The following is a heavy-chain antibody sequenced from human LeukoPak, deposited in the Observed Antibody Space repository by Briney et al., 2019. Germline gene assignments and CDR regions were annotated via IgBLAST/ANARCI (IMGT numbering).Heavy chain of an antibody. V-gene: IGHV3-11*01. D-gene: IGHD4-17*01. CDR3: ARDPDYGDPY. CDR1: GFTLTDHY. J-gene: IGHJ4*02. Sequence: GGSLRLSCTVSGFTLTDHYMRWFRQSPGRGLEWISWITSTGTTRDYADSVKGRFTISRDNTKNSVYLQMTSLRADDTAVYYCARDPDYGDPYWGQGTLVTVSS. CDR2: ITSTGTTR.